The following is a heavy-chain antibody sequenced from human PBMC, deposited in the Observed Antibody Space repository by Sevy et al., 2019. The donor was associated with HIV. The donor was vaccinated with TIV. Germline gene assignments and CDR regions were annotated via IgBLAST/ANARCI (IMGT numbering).Heavy chain of an antibody. V-gene: IGHV4-61*02. CDR3: ARERGDCSSTSCYEGVFDY. J-gene: IGHJ4*02. CDR1: GGSISSGNYY. CDR2: FYTSGGT. D-gene: IGHD2-2*01. Sequence: SETLSLTCTVSGGSISSGNYYWSWIRQPAGKGLEWIGRFYTSGGTNYNPSLKSRVTISVDTSKNQFSLKLSSVTAADTAVYYCARERGDCSSTSCYEGVFDYWGQGTLVTVSS.